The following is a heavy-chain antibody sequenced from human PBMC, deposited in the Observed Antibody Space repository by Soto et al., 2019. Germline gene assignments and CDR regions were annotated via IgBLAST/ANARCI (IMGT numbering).Heavy chain of an antibody. CDR3: ATQTGTTSRWFDP. D-gene: IGHD1-7*01. V-gene: IGHV5-51*01. J-gene: IGHJ5*02. CDR2: IYPGDSDT. Sequence: PGESLKISCNGSGYSFTSYWIGWVGQMPGKGLEWMGIIYPGDSDTRYSPSFQGQVTISADKSISTAYLQWSSLKASDTAMYYCATQTGTTSRWFDPWGQGTLVTVSS. CDR1: GYSFTSYW.